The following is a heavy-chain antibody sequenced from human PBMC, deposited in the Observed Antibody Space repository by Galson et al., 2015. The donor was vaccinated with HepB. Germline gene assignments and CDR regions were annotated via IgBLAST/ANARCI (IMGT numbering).Heavy chain of an antibody. CDR2: ISSSSSYI. CDR1: GFTFSSYS. V-gene: IGHV3-21*04. J-gene: IGHJ5*02. D-gene: IGHD6-19*01. CDR3: AKGLGAGRNWFDP. Sequence: SLRLSCAASGFTFSSYSMNWVRQAPGKGLEWVSSISSSSSYIYYADSVKGRFTISRDNSKNTLYLQMNSLRAEDTAVYYCAKGLGAGRNWFDPWGQGTLVTVSS.